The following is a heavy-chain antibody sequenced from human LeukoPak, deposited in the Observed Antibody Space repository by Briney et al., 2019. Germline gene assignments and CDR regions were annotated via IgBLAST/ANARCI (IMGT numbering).Heavy chain of an antibody. J-gene: IGHJ4*02. Sequence: GGSLRLSCVASGFSFTTHAMGWVRQAPGKGLEWISHISGSGGSTKYSGSVKGRFTISRDNSKNTLYLQINSLGADDTAVYYCAKDQDPHSYGSGSYAPFDYWGQGTLVTVSS. D-gene: IGHD3-10*01. V-gene: IGHV3-23*01. CDR3: AKDQDPHSYGSGSYAPFDY. CDR2: ISGSGGST. CDR1: GFSFTTHA.